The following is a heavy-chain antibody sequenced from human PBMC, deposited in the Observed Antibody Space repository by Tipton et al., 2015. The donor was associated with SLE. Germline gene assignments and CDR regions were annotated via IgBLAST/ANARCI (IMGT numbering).Heavy chain of an antibody. CDR3: ARGGGTMVQGARGYFDY. CDR2: ISSNGGST. D-gene: IGHD3-10*01. Sequence: GSLRLSCAASGFTFSSYAMHWVRQAPGKGLEYVSAISSNGGSTYYADSVKGRFTISRDNSKNTLYLQMGSLRAEDMAVYYCARGGGTMVQGARGYFDYWGQGTLVTVSS. J-gene: IGHJ4*02. CDR1: GFTFSSYA. V-gene: IGHV3-64*02.